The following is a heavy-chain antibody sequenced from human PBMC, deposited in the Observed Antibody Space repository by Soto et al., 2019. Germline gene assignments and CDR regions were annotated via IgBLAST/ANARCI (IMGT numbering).Heavy chain of an antibody. J-gene: IGHJ4*02. V-gene: IGHV4-61*01. CDR3: ARTPKVVVITAFDY. D-gene: IGHD3-22*01. Sequence: QVQLQESGPGLVKPSETLSLTCTVSGGSVSSGSYYWSWIRQPPGKGLEWIGYIYYSGSTNYNPSLKSRVTISVATSKTQFSMKLSSVTAADTDVYYCARTPKVVVITAFDYWGQGTLVTVSS. CDR2: IYYSGST. CDR1: GGSVSSGSYY.